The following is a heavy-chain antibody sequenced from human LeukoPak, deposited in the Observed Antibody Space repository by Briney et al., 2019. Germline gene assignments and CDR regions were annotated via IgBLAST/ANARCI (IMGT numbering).Heavy chain of an antibody. CDR3: ARNPVY. Sequence: PSETLSLTCAVYGGSFSGYYWSWIRQPPGKGLEWIGEIYHSGGTNYNPSLKSRVTISVDKSKNQFSLKLSSVTAADTAVYYCARNPVYWGQGTLVTVSS. J-gene: IGHJ4*02. V-gene: IGHV4-34*01. CDR2: IYHSGGT. CDR1: GGSFSGYY.